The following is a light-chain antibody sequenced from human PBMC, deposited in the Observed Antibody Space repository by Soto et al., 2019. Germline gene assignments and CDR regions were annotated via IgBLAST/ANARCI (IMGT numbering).Light chain of an antibody. CDR3: CSYSGSGTDV. CDR1: SSDVGNYKF. Sequence: QSALTQPASVSGSPGQSITISCTGTSSDVGNYKFVSWYQQHPGKAPKLMIYEATKRPSGVSDRFSGSSSGNTASLTISGLQAEDEADYYCCSYSGSGTDVFRTGTKVTVL. J-gene: IGLJ1*01. V-gene: IGLV2-23*01. CDR2: EAT.